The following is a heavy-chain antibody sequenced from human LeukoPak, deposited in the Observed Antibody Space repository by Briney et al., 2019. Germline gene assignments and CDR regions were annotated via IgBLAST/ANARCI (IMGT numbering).Heavy chain of an antibody. Sequence: GGSLRLSCAASGFTFSSYWMSWVRQAPGKGLEWVANIKQDGSEKYYVDSVKGRFTISRDNAKNSLYLQMNSLRAEDTAVYYFARVGGTTRDWFDPWGQGTLVTVSS. CDR1: GFTFSSYW. CDR3: ARVGGTTRDWFDP. V-gene: IGHV3-7*01. D-gene: IGHD1-7*01. J-gene: IGHJ5*02. CDR2: IKQDGSEK.